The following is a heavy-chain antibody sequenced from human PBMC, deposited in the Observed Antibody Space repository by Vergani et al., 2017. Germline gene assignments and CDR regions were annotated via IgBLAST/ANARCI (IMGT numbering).Heavy chain of an antibody. CDR2: ISSSSSYI. Sequence: EVQLVESGGGLVKPGGSLRLSCAASGFTFSSYSMNWVRRAPGKGLEWVSSISSSSSYIYYADSVKGRFTISRDNAKNSLYLQMNSLRAEDTAVYYCARVHDYGGIDYWGQGTLVTVSS. CDR3: ARVHDYGGIDY. J-gene: IGHJ4*02. CDR1: GFTFSSYS. D-gene: IGHD4-23*01. V-gene: IGHV3-21*01.